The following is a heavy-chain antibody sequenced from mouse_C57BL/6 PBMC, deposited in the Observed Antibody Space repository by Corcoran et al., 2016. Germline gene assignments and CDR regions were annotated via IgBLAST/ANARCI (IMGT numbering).Heavy chain of an antibody. Sequence: EVQLPQSGPELVKPGASVKISCKASGYTFIDYYMNWVKQSHGKSLEWIGDINPNNGGTSYNQKFKGKATLTVDKSSSTAYMELRSLTSEDSAVYYCARERYYYGSSYLYYFDYWGQGTTLTVSS. CDR2: INPNNGGT. CDR1: GYTFIDYY. CDR3: ARERYYYGSSYLYYFDY. V-gene: IGHV1-26*01. D-gene: IGHD1-1*01. J-gene: IGHJ2*01.